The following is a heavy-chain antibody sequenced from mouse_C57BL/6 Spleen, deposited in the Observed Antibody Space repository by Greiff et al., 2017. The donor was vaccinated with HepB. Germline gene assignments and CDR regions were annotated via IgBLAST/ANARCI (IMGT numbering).Heavy chain of an antibody. Sequence: VQLQQSGPELVKPGASVKISCKASGYAFSSSWMNWVKQRPGKGLEWIGRIYPGDGDTNYNGKFKGKATLTADKSSSTAYMQLSSLTSEDSAVYFCARHYYDSSYWYFDVWGTGTTVTVSS. J-gene: IGHJ1*03. CDR1: GYAFSSSW. CDR2: IYPGDGDT. D-gene: IGHD2-4*01. CDR3: ARHYYDSSYWYFDV. V-gene: IGHV1-82*01.